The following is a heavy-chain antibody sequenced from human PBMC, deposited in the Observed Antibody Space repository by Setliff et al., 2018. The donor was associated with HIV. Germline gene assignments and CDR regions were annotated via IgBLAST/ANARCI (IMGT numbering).Heavy chain of an antibody. CDR1: GYTFTSYG. V-gene: IGHV1-18*01. Sequence: GASVKVSCKASGYTFTSYGTSWVRQASGQGLEWMGWISAYNGHTNFAQKFQGRVTMTTDTATSTAYMEVRSLRSEDTAVYYCAREGLLVTSVGGAYWYHGMDVWGQGTTVTVSS. J-gene: IGHJ6*02. CDR2: ISAYNGHT. D-gene: IGHD2-15*01. CDR3: AREGLLVTSVGGAYWYHGMDV.